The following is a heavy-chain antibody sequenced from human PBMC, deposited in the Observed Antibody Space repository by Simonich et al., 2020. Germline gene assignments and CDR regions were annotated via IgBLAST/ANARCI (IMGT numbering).Heavy chain of an antibody. J-gene: IGHJ4*02. D-gene: IGHD6-13*01. V-gene: IGHV3-21*01. Sequence: EVQLVESGGGLVKPGGSLRLSCAASGFTFSSYSMNWVRQAPGKRLGVVSSISSSSSYIYYADSVKGRFTISRDNAKNSLYLQMNSLRAEDTAVYYCARDAAGDYWGQGTLVTVSS. CDR1: GFTFSSYS. CDR3: ARDAAGDY. CDR2: ISSSSSYI.